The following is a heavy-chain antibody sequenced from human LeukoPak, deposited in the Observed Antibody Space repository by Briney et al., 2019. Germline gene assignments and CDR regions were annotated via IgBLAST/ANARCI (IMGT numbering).Heavy chain of an antibody. Sequence: SETLSLTCAVSGGSISSGGYSWSWIRQPPGKGLEWIGEINHSGSTNYNPSLKSRVTISVDTSKNQFSLKLSSVTAADTAVYYCARRRGRYCSSTSCPQSWFDPWGQGTLVTVSS. J-gene: IGHJ5*02. CDR3: ARRRGRYCSSTSCPQSWFDP. D-gene: IGHD2-2*01. CDR1: GGSISSGGYS. V-gene: IGHV4-34*01. CDR2: INHSGST.